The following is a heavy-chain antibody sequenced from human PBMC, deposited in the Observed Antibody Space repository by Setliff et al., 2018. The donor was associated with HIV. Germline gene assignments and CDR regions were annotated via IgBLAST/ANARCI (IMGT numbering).Heavy chain of an antibody. J-gene: IGHJ4*02. V-gene: IGHV4-39*01. CDR3: ARRRLVGYSFDY. D-gene: IGHD6-25*01. CDR1: GGSVYTASYY. Sequence: SETLSLTCTVSGGSVYTASYYWAWVRQPPGKGLEWIGTFYFGRTTYYNPSLESRVTLSVGTAKNQLSLKVTSVTAADTAIYYCARRRLVGYSFDYWGQGALVTVS. CDR2: FYFGRTT.